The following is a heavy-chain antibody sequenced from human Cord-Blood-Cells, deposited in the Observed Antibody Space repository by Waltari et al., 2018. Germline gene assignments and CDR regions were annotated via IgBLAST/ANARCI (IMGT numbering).Heavy chain of an antibody. CDR2: INHSGST. CDR3: ARGWSPPRITIFGVVIDY. Sequence: QVQLQQWGEGLLKPSETLSLTCAVYGGSFSGYYWSWIRQPPGKGLEWIGEINHSGSTNYNPSLKSRVTISVDTSKNQFSLKLSSVTAADTAVYYCARGWSPPRITIFGVVIDYWGQGTLVTVSS. CDR1: GGSFSGYY. J-gene: IGHJ4*02. D-gene: IGHD3-3*01. V-gene: IGHV4-34*01.